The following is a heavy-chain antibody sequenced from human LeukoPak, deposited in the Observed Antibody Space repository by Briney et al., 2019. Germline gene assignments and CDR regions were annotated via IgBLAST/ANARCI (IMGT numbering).Heavy chain of an antibody. D-gene: IGHD5-12*01. Sequence: SETLSLTCTVSGVSISSYYWSWVRQPPGKGLEWIVYIYYSGSTNYNPSLKSRVPISVDTSKNQFSLKLSSVTAADTAVYYCARVKQIVAISVWGQGTLVTVSS. V-gene: IGHV4-59*01. CDR2: IYYSGST. J-gene: IGHJ4*02. CDR3: ARVKQIVAISV. CDR1: GVSISSYY.